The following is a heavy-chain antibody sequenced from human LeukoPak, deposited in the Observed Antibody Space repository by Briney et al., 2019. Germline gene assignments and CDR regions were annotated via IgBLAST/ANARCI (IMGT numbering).Heavy chain of an antibody. V-gene: IGHV3-64D*09. D-gene: IGHD2/OR15-2a*01. CDR1: GFTFSSFA. J-gene: IGHJ4*02. CDR2: ISRNGGST. CDR3: VKDLRSDFMGVLSRYLSY. Sequence: GGSLRLSCSASGFTFSSFAMHWVRQAPGKGLEYVAAISRNGGSTYYADSVKGRFTISRDNSKSTLYLQMSSLRAEDTAVYLCVKDLRSDFMGVLSRYLSYWGQGTLVAVSS.